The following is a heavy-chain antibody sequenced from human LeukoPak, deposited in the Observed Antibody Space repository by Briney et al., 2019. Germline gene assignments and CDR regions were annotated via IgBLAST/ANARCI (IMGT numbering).Heavy chain of an antibody. D-gene: IGHD2-21*02. CDR2: ISYDGSDK. CDR1: GFTFSSYA. V-gene: IGHV3-30-3*01. CDR3: ARGTDCGGDCYSYAFDI. J-gene: IGHJ3*02. Sequence: GGSLRLSCAASGFTFSSYAMHWVRQAPGKGLEWVAVISYDGSDKYYADSVKGRFTISRDNSKNTLYLRMNSLRAEDTAVYYCARGTDCGGDCYSYAFDIWGQGTMVTVSS.